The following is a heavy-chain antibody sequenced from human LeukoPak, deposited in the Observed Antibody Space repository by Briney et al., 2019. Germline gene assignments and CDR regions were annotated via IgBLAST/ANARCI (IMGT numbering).Heavy chain of an antibody. CDR2: VSGSGGST. D-gene: IGHD6-19*01. V-gene: IGHV3-23*01. J-gene: IGHJ3*01. Sequence: GGSLRLSCAASGFTFSTYGMSWVRQAPGKGLEWVSGVSGSGGSTYYADSVKGRFTISRDNSKNTLYLQMNSLRVEDTAVYYCAKDLVGVSGTAAFDLWGQGTMVTVSS. CDR1: GFTFSTYG. CDR3: AKDLVGVSGTAAFDL.